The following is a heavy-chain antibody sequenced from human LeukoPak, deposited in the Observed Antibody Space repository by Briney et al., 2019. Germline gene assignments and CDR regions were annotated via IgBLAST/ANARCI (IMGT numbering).Heavy chain of an antibody. Sequence: GGSLRLSCAASGFTFNSYGMHWVRQAPGQGLEWVAFIRYDGSNEYYADSVKGRFTISRDNSKSTLYLQMNSLRAEDTAVYYCAKDVGTALEWWGQGTLVTVSS. J-gene: IGHJ4*02. V-gene: IGHV3-30*02. CDR3: AKDVGTALEW. CDR1: GFTFNSYG. D-gene: IGHD5-18*01. CDR2: IRYDGSNE.